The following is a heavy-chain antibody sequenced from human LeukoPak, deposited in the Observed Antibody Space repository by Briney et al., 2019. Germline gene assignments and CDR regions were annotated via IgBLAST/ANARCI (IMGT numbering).Heavy chain of an antibody. V-gene: IGHV4-34*01. Sequence: SETLSLTCAVYGGSFSGYYWSWIRQPPGKGLEWIGEINHSGSTNYNPSLKSRVTISVDTSKNQFSLKLSSVTAADTAVYYCARGQHRPGPWGQGTLVTVSS. D-gene: IGHD2-2*01. CDR2: INHSGST. J-gene: IGHJ5*02. CDR3: ARGQHRPGP. CDR1: GGSFSGYY.